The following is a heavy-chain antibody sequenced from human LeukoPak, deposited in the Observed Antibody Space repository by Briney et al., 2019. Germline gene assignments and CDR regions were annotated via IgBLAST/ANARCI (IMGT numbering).Heavy chain of an antibody. J-gene: IGHJ4*02. CDR2: INSGVDAI. D-gene: IGHD5-12*01. V-gene: IGHV3-48*03. CDR1: GFSLSSYD. CDR3: ADRTDRGYSY. Sequence: GGSLTLSCAASGFSLSSYDMNWVRQTPEGGLEWIAYINSGVDAIQNADSVKGVFTLSRDTAQSSLHLQMTSPRAEHTAFFYSADRTDRGYSYWGQRVLVTVSS.